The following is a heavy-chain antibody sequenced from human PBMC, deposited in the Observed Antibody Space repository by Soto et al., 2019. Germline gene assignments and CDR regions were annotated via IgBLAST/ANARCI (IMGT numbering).Heavy chain of an antibody. CDR2: ISNDGINK. V-gene: IGHV3-30*03. CDR1: GFTFSGYG. J-gene: IGHJ4*02. CDR3: AGPGYSSQDY. Sequence: PGGSLRLSCAASGFTFSGYGMHWVRQAPGKGLEWVAVISNDGINKYYGDSVKGRFTISRDNSKNTLYLQMNSLRAEDTAVYYCAGPGYSSQDYWGQGALVTVSS. D-gene: IGHD5-18*01.